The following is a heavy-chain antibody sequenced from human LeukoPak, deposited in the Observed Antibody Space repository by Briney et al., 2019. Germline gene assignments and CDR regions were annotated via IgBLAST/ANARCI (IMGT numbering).Heavy chain of an antibody. Sequence: GGSLRLSCAASGFTFSNYAMSWVRQAPGKGLEWVSSISGSGGSTYYADSVKGRFTISRDNSKNTLFLQMNSLRAEDTAVYYCTKDPYYYDTSGYNGDYWGQGTLVTVSS. V-gene: IGHV3-23*01. J-gene: IGHJ4*02. CDR1: GFTFSNYA. CDR2: ISGSGGST. CDR3: TKDPYYYDTSGYNGDY. D-gene: IGHD3-22*01.